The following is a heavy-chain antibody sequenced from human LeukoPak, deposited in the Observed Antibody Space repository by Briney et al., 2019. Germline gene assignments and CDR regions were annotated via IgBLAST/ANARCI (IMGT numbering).Heavy chain of an antibody. V-gene: IGHV3-48*04. Sequence: GGSLRLSCAASGFTFSSYSMNWVRQAPGKGLEWVSYISSSSSTIYYADSVKGRFTISRDNAKNSLSLQMNSLRAEDTAVYYCAKDSKWYSSIDAFDIWGQGTMVTVSS. CDR3: AKDSKWYSSIDAFDI. CDR2: ISSSSSTI. CDR1: GFTFSSYS. D-gene: IGHD6-13*01. J-gene: IGHJ3*02.